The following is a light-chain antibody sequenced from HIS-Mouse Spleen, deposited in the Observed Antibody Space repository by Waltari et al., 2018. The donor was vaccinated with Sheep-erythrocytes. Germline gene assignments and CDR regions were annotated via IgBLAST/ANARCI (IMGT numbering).Light chain of an antibody. CDR2: DNN. CDR1: SSNIGNNY. V-gene: IGLV1-51*01. Sequence: QSVLTQPPSVSAAPGPKVTISCSGSSSNIGNNYVSWYQQLPGTAPKLLIYDNNKRAPGIPDRFAGSKSGTSATLGITGLQTGDEADYYCGTWDSSLSAGVFGGGTKLTVL. CDR3: GTWDSSLSAGV. J-gene: IGLJ2*01.